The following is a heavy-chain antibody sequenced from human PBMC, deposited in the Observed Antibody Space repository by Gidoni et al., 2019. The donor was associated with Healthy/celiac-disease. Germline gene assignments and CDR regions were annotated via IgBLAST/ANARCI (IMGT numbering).Heavy chain of an antibody. D-gene: IGHD2-21*01. CDR1: GGSFSGYY. V-gene: IGHV4-34*01. J-gene: IGHJ3*02. Sequence: QVQLQQWGAGLLKPSETLSLTCAVYGGSFSGYYWSWIRQPPGKGLEWIGEINHSGSTNYNPSLKSRVTISVDTSKNQFSLKLSSVTAADTAVYCCARGLAYDAFDIWGQGTMVTVSS. CDR2: INHSGST. CDR3: ARGLAYDAFDI.